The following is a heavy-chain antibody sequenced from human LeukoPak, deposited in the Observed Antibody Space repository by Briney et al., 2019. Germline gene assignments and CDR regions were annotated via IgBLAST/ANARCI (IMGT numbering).Heavy chain of an antibody. V-gene: IGHV3-30*18. Sequence: AGGSLRLSCAASGFTFNTFGMHWVRQAPGKGLEWVAVISYDGSNNYYTDTVKGRFTISRDISTDTLYLQMNNLRTEDTAVYFCAKDRGVKGWFFDYYYYGMDVWGQGTTVIVSS. CDR3: AKDRGVKGWFFDYYYYGMDV. CDR2: ISYDGSNN. D-gene: IGHD6-19*01. J-gene: IGHJ6*02. CDR1: GFTFNTFG.